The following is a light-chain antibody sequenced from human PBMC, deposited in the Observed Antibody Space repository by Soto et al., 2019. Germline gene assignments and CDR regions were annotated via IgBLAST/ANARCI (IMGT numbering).Light chain of an antibody. V-gene: IGLV2-8*01. CDR2: EVN. CDR3: SSYGGSSNV. CDR1: SSDVGGYNY. J-gene: IGLJ1*01. Sequence: SVLTQPPSASGSPGQSVAISYTGTSSDVGGYNYVSWYQQHPGKAPKLMIYEVNKRPSGVPDRFSGSKSGNTASLTVSGLQAEDEADYYCSSYGGSSNVFGTGTRSPS.